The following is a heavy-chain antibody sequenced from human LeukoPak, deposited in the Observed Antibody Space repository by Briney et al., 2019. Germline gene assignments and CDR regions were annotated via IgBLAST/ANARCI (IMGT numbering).Heavy chain of an antibody. Sequence: PSETLSLTCAVYGGSLSGYYWSWIRQPPGKGLEGIGEINHSGRTNYNPSLKSRVTISVDTSKNQFSLKLSSVTAADTAVYYCARGQCSGGSCYFGYWAQGTLDTVSS. CDR2: INHSGRT. CDR3: ARGQCSGGSCYFGY. J-gene: IGHJ4*02. D-gene: IGHD2-15*01. CDR1: GGSLSGYY. V-gene: IGHV4-34*01.